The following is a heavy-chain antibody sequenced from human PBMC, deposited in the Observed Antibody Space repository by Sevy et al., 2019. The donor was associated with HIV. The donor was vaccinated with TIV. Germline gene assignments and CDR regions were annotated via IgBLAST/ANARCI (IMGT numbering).Heavy chain of an antibody. V-gene: IGHV5-51*01. CDR1: GYSFTSFW. J-gene: IGHJ4*02. D-gene: IGHD3-9*01. CDR3: VRLPPYYDNFSGYFDH. Sequence: GESLKISCKGSGYSFTSFWIGWVRQMPGKGLEWMGIIYPGDSDTRYSPSFQGHVTISFGKFIDVAYLQWSSLKASDSAMYYCVRLPPYYDNFSGYFDHWGQGTLVTVSS. CDR2: IYPGDSDT.